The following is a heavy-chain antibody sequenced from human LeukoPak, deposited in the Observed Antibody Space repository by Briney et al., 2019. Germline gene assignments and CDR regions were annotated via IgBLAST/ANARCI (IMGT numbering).Heavy chain of an antibody. V-gene: IGHV3-15*01. D-gene: IGHD3-16*01. CDR1: GFTFSNAW. Sequence: GGSLRLSCAASGFTFSNAWMSWVRQAPGKGLEWVGRIKSKTDGGTTDYAAPVKGRFTISRDDSKNTLYLQMNSLKTEDTAVYYYTTDLGDAGAFDIWGQGTMVTVSS. CDR3: TTDLGDAGAFDI. J-gene: IGHJ3*02. CDR2: IKSKTDGGTT.